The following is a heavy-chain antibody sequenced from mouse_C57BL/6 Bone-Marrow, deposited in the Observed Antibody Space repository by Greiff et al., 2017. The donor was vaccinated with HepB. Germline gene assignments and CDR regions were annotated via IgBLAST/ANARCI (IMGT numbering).Heavy chain of an antibody. CDR1: GFTFSDYY. J-gene: IGHJ1*03. V-gene: IGHV5-12*01. CDR3: ARSGTKGDWYFDV. D-gene: IGHD4-1*01. CDR2: ISNGGGST. Sequence: DVQLVESGGGLVQPGGSLKLSCAASGFTFSDYYMYWVRQTPEKRLEWVAYISNGGGSTYYPDTVKGRFTISRDNAKNTLYLQMSRLKSEDTAMYYCARSGTKGDWYFDVWGTGTTVTVSS.